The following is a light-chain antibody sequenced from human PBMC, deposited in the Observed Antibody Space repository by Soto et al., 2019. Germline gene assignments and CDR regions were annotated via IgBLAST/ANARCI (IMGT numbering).Light chain of an antibody. Sequence: EIVLTQSPGTLSLSPGAGATLSCRASQGVSSSYLAWYQHKPGQAPRLLIYGASSRASGIRDRFSGSGSGTVFTLTINRLEPEDFEVYYCQQYGASVTFGPGTKVDLK. J-gene: IGKJ3*01. CDR1: QGVSSSY. CDR2: GAS. CDR3: QQYGASVT. V-gene: IGKV3-20*01.